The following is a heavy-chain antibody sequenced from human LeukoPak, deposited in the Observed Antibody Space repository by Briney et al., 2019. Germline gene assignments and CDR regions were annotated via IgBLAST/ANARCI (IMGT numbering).Heavy chain of an antibody. Sequence: PSETLSLTCTVSAGSIRYYYWSWNRQTPGKGLEWIGYIYHSGSTNYNPSLRSRVTISVDTSKSQISLKLSSVTAADTAVYYCATSPRYYYYYMDVWGKGTTVTVSS. J-gene: IGHJ6*03. CDR1: AGSIRYYY. CDR2: IYHSGST. V-gene: IGHV4-59*01. CDR3: ATSPRYYYYYMDV.